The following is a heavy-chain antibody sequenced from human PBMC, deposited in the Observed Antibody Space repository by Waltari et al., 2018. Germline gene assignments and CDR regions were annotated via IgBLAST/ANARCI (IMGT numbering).Heavy chain of an antibody. CDR2: VQRSGRA. V-gene: IGHV4-4*02. D-gene: IGHD2-15*01. J-gene: IGHJ4*02. CDR3: ARDRGRGIYLDS. CDR1: GDSMSSTDW. Sequence: QLQLQESGPGLVKPSGTLSLTCAVSGDSMSSTDWWRWVRQSPGKGLEWIGQVQRSGRANYNPSFASRVTVSVDTSTNQFSLKMTSATTADTAVYFCARDRGRGIYLDSWGQGILVTVSP.